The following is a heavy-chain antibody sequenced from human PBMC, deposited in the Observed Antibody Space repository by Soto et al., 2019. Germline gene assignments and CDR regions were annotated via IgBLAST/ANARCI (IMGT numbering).Heavy chain of an antibody. CDR2: IGRVSTYI. J-gene: IGHJ4*02. CDR3: ARVTAGSGSYQIDL. V-gene: IGHV3-21*02. D-gene: IGHD3-10*01. Sequence: QLVESGGGLVKPGGSLRLSCVASGFPFSSFSLNWIRQAPGKGLEWVSSIGRVSTYIYYADSLRGRFTVSRDNAKNSVYLQMNGLTAEDSGIYYCARVTAGSGSYQIDLWGQGTLVTVS. CDR1: GFPFSSFS.